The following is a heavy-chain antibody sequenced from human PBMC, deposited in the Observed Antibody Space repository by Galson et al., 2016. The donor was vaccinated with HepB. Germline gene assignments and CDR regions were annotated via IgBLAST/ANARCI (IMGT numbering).Heavy chain of an antibody. Sequence: LRLSCAASGFTFSDAYMGWVRQAPGKGRVGSGEIKHRGTTNYDPPLQGRVTLSVDTSTFQALLKVKSLTAADTAVYYCARPTSSGYGDAFDVWGQGTVVTVSS. D-gene: IGHD5-12*01. V-gene: IGHV4-34*10. CDR1: GFTFSDAY. CDR3: ARPTSSGYGDAFDV. CDR2: IKHRGTT. J-gene: IGHJ3*01.